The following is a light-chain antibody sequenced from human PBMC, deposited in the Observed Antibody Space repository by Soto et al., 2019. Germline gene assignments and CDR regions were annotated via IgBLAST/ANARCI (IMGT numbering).Light chain of an antibody. V-gene: IGLV2-14*01. CDR3: SSYTSTHGV. J-gene: IGLJ1*01. CDR2: EVS. CDR1: SSDVGGYNY. Sequence: QSALTQPASVSGSPGQSITISCTGTSSDVGGYNYVSWYQQHPGKAPKLMIYEVSNRPSGVSNRFSGSKSGNTASLTISGLQAEDEADYYCSSYTSTHGVFGTGTKATV.